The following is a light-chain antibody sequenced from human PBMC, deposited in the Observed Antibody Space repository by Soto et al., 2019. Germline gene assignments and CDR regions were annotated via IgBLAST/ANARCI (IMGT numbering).Light chain of an antibody. CDR3: SSFTRSSTVI. J-gene: IGLJ2*01. Sequence: QSALTQPASVSGSPGQSITISCTGTSSDVGRYDYVSWYHRHPGKAPKLMIYNVSIRPSGVSTRFSGSKSSNTASPTISGLQAEDEADYYCSSFTRSSTVIFGGGNKVTAL. V-gene: IGLV2-14*01. CDR1: SSDVGRYDY. CDR2: NVS.